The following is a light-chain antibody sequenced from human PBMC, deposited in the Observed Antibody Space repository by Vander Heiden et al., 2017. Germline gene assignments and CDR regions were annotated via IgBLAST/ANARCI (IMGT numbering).Light chain of an antibody. CDR2: WAY. CDR3: QQYYSTPRT. CDR1: QSVLYSSNNKNY. V-gene: IGKV4-1*01. J-gene: IGKJ1*01. Sequence: IVMTQSPASLAVSLGERATINCKSSQSVLYSSNNKNYLAWYQQKPGQPTKLLIYWAYTRESGVPDRFSGSGSGTDFTITISRLQAEDVAVYYCQQYYSTPRTFGDGTKVEIK.